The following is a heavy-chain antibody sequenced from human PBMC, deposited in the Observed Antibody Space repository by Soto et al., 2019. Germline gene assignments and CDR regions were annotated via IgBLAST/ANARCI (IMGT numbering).Heavy chain of an antibody. J-gene: IGHJ6*02. CDR1: GFTFSSYG. Sequence: GGSLRLSCAASGFTFSSYGMHWVRQAPGKGLEWVAVISYDGSNKYYADSVKGRFTISRDNSKNTLYLQMNSLRAEDTAVYYCAKDSTLRFLEWSRDAKPKQRKYYYYYGMDVWGQGTTGTV. CDR2: ISYDGSNK. CDR3: AKDSTLRFLEWSRDAKPKQRKYYYYYGMDV. V-gene: IGHV3-30*18. D-gene: IGHD3-3*01.